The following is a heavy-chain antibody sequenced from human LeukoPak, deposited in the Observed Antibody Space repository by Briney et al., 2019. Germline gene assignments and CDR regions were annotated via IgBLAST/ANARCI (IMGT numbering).Heavy chain of an antibody. CDR1: GGSISSYY. D-gene: IGHD4-11*01. Sequence: SETLSLTCNVSGGSISSYYWSWIRQPPGKGLEWIGCIYYSGSTNYNPSLKSRVTISVDTSKNQFSLKLYSVTAADTAVYYCARDRRLQNGWFDPWGQGTLVTVSS. CDR3: ARDRRLQNGWFDP. CDR2: IYYSGST. J-gene: IGHJ5*02. V-gene: IGHV4-59*01.